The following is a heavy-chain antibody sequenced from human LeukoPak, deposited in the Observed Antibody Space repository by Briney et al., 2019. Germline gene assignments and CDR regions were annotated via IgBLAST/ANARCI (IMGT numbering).Heavy chain of an antibody. Sequence: GGSLSLSCAASGFTFSSYGMSWVRQAPGKGLEWVSAISGSGGSTYYADSVKERFTISRDNDKNSLYLQVNRLRAEDTAVYYCARKTPDSSGYYFDYWGQGTLVTVSS. V-gene: IGHV3-23*01. D-gene: IGHD3-22*01. J-gene: IGHJ4*02. CDR3: ARKTPDSSGYYFDY. CDR2: ISGSGGST. CDR1: GFTFSSYG.